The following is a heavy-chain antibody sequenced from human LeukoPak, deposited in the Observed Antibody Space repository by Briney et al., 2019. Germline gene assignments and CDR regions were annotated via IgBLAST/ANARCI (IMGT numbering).Heavy chain of an antibody. D-gene: IGHD5-12*01. V-gene: IGHV4-34*01. CDR1: GGSLSVYY. J-gene: IGHJ4*02. CDR2: INHSGST. Sequence: SETLSLTCAVYGGSLSVYYWSWIRQPPGKGLEWIGEINHSGSTNYNPSLKSRVTISVDTSKNQFSLKLSSVTAADTAVYYCARGTSLASVDYWGQGALVTVSS. CDR3: ARGTSLASVDY.